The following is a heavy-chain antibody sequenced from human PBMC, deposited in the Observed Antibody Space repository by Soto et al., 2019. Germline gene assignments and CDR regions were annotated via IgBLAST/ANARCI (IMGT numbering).Heavy chain of an antibody. Sequence: PSDTLSLTCAVSGGSISSSSWRRGVRQPPVTVLEWIGEIYHTGNTNYNPSLESRVTISVDKSKNQFSLNLNSVTAADTAVYYCARDSRAAAGNRRYYFDYWGKGTLVTVSS. CDR3: ARDSRAAAGNRRYYFDY. V-gene: IGHV4-4*02. CDR2: IYHTGNT. D-gene: IGHD6-13*01. J-gene: IGHJ4*02. CDR1: GGSISSSSW.